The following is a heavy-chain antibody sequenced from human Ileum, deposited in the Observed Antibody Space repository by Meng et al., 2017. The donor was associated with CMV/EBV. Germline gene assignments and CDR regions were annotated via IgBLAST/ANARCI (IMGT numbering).Heavy chain of an antibody. CDR1: AGTFSSYA. J-gene: IGHJ6*02. V-gene: IGHV1-69*05. D-gene: IGHD6-19*01. CDR2: IIPIFGTA. Sequence: SAKHSCKASAGTFSSYAISWVRQAPGQGLEWMGGIIPIFGTANYAQKFQGRVTITTDESTSTAYMELSSLRSEDTAVYYCAHIAVAGLSYYYGMDVWGQGTTVTVSS. CDR3: AHIAVAGLSYYYGMDV.